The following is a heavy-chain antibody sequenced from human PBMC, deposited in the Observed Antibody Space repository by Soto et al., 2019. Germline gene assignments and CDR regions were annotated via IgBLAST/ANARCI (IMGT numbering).Heavy chain of an antibody. V-gene: IGHV3-23*01. Sequence: GGSLRLSCAASGFAFSSSAMSWVRQAPGEGLEWVSAINAGGCRTYYADSVKGRFTISRDNAKNTLYLQMNSLRADDTAVYYCASGQLLKFDAFDMWGQGTLVTVSS. CDR2: INAGGCRT. CDR3: ASGQLLKFDAFDM. J-gene: IGHJ3*02. D-gene: IGHD2-2*01. CDR1: GFAFSSSA.